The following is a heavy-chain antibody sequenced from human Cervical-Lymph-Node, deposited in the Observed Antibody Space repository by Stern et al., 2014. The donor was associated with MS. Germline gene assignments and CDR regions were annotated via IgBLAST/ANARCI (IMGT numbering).Heavy chain of an antibody. CDR3: AKTILSGTRYYYGVDV. Sequence: VQLVESGGGVVQPGRSLRLSCAASGFTFSSYGMHWVRQAPGKGLEWVAVISYDESSKYITDSVKGRFTISRDNSKNTLYLQMNSLRAEDTAVYYCAKTILSGTRYYYGVDVWGQGTTVTVSS. CDR2: ISYDESSK. CDR1: GFTFSSYG. V-gene: IGHV3-30*18. D-gene: IGHD1-1*01. J-gene: IGHJ6*02.